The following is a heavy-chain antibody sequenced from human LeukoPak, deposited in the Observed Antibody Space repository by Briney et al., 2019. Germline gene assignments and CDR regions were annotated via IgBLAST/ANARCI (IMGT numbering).Heavy chain of an antibody. CDR3: ARRLAY. CDR2: ISDSGSTV. V-gene: IGHV3-48*01. Sequence: HAGGSLRLSCAASGFTFSNSGMNWVRQAPGKGLEWVSYISDSGSTVYYADSVKGRFTVSRDNAKSSLFLQMNSLRAEDTAVYYCARRLAYWGQGTLVTVSS. J-gene: IGHJ4*02. CDR1: GFTFSNSG.